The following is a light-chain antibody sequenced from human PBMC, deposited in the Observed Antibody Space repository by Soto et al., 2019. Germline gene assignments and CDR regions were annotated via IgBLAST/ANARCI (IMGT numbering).Light chain of an antibody. CDR2: EVS. CDR1: SSDVGGYNY. CDR3: TSYAGSINWV. Sequence: QSALTQPPSASGSPGQSVTISCTGTSSDVGGYNYVSWYQQHPGKAPKLMIFEVSKRPSGVPDRFSGSKSGNTASLTVSRLQAEDEADYYCTSYAGSINWVFGGGTKLTVL. J-gene: IGLJ3*02. V-gene: IGLV2-8*01.